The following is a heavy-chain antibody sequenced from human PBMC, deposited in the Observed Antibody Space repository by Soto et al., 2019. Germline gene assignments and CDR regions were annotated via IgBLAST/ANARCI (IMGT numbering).Heavy chain of an antibody. J-gene: IGHJ6*02. Sequence: ASVKVSCKASGYTFTGYYMHWVRQAPGQGLEWMGWINPNSGGTNYAQKFQGRVTMTRDTSISTAYMELSRLRSDDTAVYYCARIEYSSPLYYYYGMDVWGQGTTVTV. CDR2: INPNSGGT. V-gene: IGHV1-2*02. D-gene: IGHD6-6*01. CDR1: GYTFTGYY. CDR3: ARIEYSSPLYYYYGMDV.